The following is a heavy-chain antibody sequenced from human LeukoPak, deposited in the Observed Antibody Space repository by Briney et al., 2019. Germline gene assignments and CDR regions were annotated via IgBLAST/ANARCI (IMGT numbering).Heavy chain of an antibody. CDR2: ISSSSSYI. CDR1: GFTFSSYS. Sequence: GGSLRLSCAASGFTFSSYSMNWVRQAPGKGLEWVSSISSSSSYIYYADSVKGRFTISKDNAKNSLYLQMNSLRAEDTAVYYCARYYGSGSYYTDYWGQGTLVTVSS. D-gene: IGHD3-10*01. V-gene: IGHV3-21*01. J-gene: IGHJ4*02. CDR3: ARYYGSGSYYTDY.